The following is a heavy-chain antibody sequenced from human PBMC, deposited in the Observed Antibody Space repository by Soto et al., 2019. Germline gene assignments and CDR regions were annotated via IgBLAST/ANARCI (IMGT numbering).Heavy chain of an antibody. CDR3: ARDTDYRDYYFDY. CDR2: FYSGGGT. V-gene: IGHV3-66*01. Sequence: EVQLVESGGGLVQPGGSLRLSCAASGFTVSHNYMSWVRQAPGKGLEWLSVFYSGGGTYYADSVKGRFTISRDNSKNTLYLQMNSLRVEDTAIYYCARDTDYRDYYFDYWGQGTLVTVSS. CDR1: GFTVSHNY. J-gene: IGHJ4*02. D-gene: IGHD4-17*01.